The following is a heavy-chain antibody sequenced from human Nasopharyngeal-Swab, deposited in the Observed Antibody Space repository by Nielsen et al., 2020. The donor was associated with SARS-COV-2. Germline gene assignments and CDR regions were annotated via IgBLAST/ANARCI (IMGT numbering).Heavy chain of an antibody. CDR1: GFTFSSYG. CDR2: ISYDGSNK. D-gene: IGHD3-10*01. V-gene: IGHV3-30*18. CDR3: AKDIHGSGSSSDY. Sequence: GESLKISCAASGFTFSSYGMHWVRQAPGKGLEWVAVISYDGSNKYYADSVKGRFTISRDNSKNTLYLQMNSLRAEDTAVYYCAKDIHGSGSSSDYWGQGTLVTVSS. J-gene: IGHJ4*02.